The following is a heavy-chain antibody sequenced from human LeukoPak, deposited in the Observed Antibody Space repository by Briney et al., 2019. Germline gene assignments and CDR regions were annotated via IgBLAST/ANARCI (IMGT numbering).Heavy chain of an antibody. Sequence: GGSLRLSCAASGFTFSSYNMNWVRQAPGKGLEWVSSISSSSYIYYADSEKGRFTISRDNSKNTQYLQMNSLRAEDTAVYYCATSWGPDTSAFRWGRDGMDVWGQGTTVIVS. CDR2: ISSSSYI. V-gene: IGHV3-21*04. CDR1: GFTFSSYN. J-gene: IGHJ6*02. CDR3: ATSWGPDTSAFRWGRDGMDV. D-gene: IGHD3-16*01.